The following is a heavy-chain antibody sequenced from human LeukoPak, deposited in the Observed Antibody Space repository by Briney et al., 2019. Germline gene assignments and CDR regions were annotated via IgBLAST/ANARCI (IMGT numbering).Heavy chain of an antibody. J-gene: IGHJ4*02. D-gene: IGHD5-12*01. CDR3: ARSRGVRGYDFAY. CDR2: VSGSGGST. CDR1: GFTFSSYA. V-gene: IGHV3-23*01. Sequence: GGSLRLSCAASGFTFSSYAMSWVRQAPGKGLEWVSAVSGSGGSTYYADSVKGRFTISRDNSKNTLYLQMNSLRVEDTAVYYCARSRGVRGYDFAYWGQGTLVTVSS.